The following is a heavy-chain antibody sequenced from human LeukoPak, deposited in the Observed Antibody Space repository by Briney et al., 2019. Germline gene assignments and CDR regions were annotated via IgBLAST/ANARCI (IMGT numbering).Heavy chain of an antibody. Sequence: GGSLRLSCAASGFTFSSYSMNWVRQAPGKGLEWVSSISSSSSYIYYADSVKGRFTISRDNAKNSLYLQMNSLRAEDTAVYYCAGSGKNEVVGATRGDWDFDYWGQGTLVTVSS. CDR3: AGSGKNEVVGATRGDWDFDY. D-gene: IGHD2-15*01. V-gene: IGHV3-21*01. J-gene: IGHJ4*02. CDR1: GFTFSSYS. CDR2: ISSSSSYI.